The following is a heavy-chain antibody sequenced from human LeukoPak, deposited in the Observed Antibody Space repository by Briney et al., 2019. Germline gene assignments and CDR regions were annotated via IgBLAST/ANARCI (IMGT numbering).Heavy chain of an antibody. CDR2: ISSSGSTI. CDR3: AELGFTMIGGV. V-gene: IGHV3-48*04. D-gene: IGHD3-10*02. J-gene: IGHJ6*04. CDR1: GFTFSAFG. Sequence: PVGSLRRSCAASGFTFSAFGMNWVRQAPGKGLEWVSYISSSGSTIYYADSVKGRFTISRDNAKNSLYLQMNSLRAEDTAVYYCAELGFTMIGGVWGKGTTVTISS.